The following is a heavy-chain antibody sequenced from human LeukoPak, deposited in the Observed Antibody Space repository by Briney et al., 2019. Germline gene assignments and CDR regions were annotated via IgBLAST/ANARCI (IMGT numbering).Heavy chain of an antibody. CDR2: INRDGSEK. J-gene: IGHJ3*02. CDR1: AFTLSGYW. D-gene: IGHD6-13*01. Sequence: PGGSLRLSCAASAFTLSGYWMTWVRQAPGKGLEWVANINRDGSEKHYVDSVKGRFTISRDNARNSLFLQMDSLRAGDTALYFCARDDGGRYSAGWYDAFDIWGPGTMVTVSS. V-gene: IGHV3-7*01. CDR3: ARDDGGRYSAGWYDAFDI.